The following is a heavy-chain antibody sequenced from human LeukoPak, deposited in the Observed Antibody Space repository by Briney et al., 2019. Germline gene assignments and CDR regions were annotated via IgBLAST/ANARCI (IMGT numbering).Heavy chain of an antibody. CDR3: TRDPLTQNDY. J-gene: IGHJ4*02. V-gene: IGHV3-7*01. CDR1: GFTFDSYW. CDR2: IKLDGNEK. Sequence: GGSLRLACAASGFTFDSYWMSWVRQAPGKGLEWVANIKLDGNEKYYVDSVKGRFTIYRDNAENSLYLQMNSLRAEDTAVYYCTRDPLTQNDYWGQGTLVTVSS. D-gene: IGHD1-14*01.